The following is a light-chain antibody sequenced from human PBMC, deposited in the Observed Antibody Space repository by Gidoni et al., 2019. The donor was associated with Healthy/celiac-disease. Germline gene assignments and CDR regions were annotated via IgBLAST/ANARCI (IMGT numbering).Light chain of an antibody. CDR3: QQSYSTPLT. CDR2: AAS. Sequence: DLPLTPTPSPLSAAVGDRVTITCRASQSISRYLNWYQQKPGKAPKLLIYAASSLQSGVPSRFSGSGSGTDFTLTSSRLQPEDFSTYDWQQSYSTPLTFXQXTKVEIK. V-gene: IGKV1-39*01. CDR1: QSISRY. J-gene: IGKJ1*01.